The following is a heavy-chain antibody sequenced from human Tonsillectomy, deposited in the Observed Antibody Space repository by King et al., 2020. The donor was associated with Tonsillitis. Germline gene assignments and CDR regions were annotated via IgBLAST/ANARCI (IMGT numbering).Heavy chain of an antibody. CDR1: GYSFTSYW. V-gene: IGHV5-10-1*03. D-gene: IGHD1/OR15-1a*01. Sequence: VQLVESGAEVKKPGESLRISCKGSGYSFTSYWISWVRQKPGKGLEWMGRIDPSDSYIHYSPSFQGHVTISVEKSISTSYLQWSSLKASDTAMYYCARPRGTKMDLGDFDLWGQGTLVTVPS. CDR2: IDPSDSYI. J-gene: IGHJ4*02. CDR3: ARPRGTKMDLGDFDL.